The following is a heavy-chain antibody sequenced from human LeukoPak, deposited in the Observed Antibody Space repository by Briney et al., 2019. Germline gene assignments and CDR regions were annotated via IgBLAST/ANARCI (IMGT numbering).Heavy chain of an antibody. J-gene: IGHJ4*02. D-gene: IGHD6-13*01. CDR2: INSAGIST. Sequence: GGSLRLSCTASGFTFSSYWMHWVHQVPGKGLVWVSRINSAGISTNYADSVKGRFTISRNNAKNTLYLQMNSLRAEDTAIYYCARDIAAAVDYWGQGTLVTVSS. CDR3: ARDIAAAVDY. CDR1: GFTFSSYW. V-gene: IGHV3-74*01.